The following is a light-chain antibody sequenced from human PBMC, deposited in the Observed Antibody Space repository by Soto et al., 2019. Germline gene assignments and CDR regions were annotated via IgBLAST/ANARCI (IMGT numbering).Light chain of an antibody. Sequence: AIQLTQSPSSLSASAGDRVSITCRASQDISSALAWYQQKPGKAPELLIYDAASLESGVPSRLSGSGSGTDFTLTIGSLQPEDFATYYCQQFDSYPHTFGQGTKLEIK. CDR2: DAA. CDR3: QQFDSYPHT. CDR1: QDISSA. V-gene: IGKV1-13*02. J-gene: IGKJ2*01.